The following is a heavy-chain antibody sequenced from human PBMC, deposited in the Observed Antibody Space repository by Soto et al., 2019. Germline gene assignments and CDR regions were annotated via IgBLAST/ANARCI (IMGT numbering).Heavy chain of an antibody. CDR2: LSSSKTYI. V-gene: IGHV3-48*02. Sequence: EVQLVESGGDLVQPGQSLRLSCAASGFSFSSYSMNWVRQAPGRGLEWISYLSSSKTYIWYADSVKGRFTLSRDNAKNSLSLQMNSLRDEDTTVYYCVRDSGWAFDIWGLGTMVTVYS. CDR1: GFSFSSYS. D-gene: IGHD6-19*01. CDR3: VRDSGWAFDI. J-gene: IGHJ3*02.